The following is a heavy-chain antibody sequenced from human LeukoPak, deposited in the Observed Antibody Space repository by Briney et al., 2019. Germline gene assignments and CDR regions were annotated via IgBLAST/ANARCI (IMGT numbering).Heavy chain of an antibody. Sequence: PSETLSLTCTVSGGSISSGSYYWSWIRQPAGKGLEWIGRIYTSGSTNYNPSLKSRVTISVDTSKNQFSLKLSSVTAADTAVYYCARVRDSSGYFGHWGQGTLVTVSS. CDR1: GGSISSGSYY. CDR3: ARVRDSSGYFGH. CDR2: IYTSGST. V-gene: IGHV4-61*02. J-gene: IGHJ4*02. D-gene: IGHD3-22*01.